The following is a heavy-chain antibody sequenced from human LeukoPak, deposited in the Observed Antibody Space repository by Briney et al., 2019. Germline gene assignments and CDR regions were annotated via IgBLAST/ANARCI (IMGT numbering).Heavy chain of an antibody. J-gene: IGHJ4*02. CDR3: ARGVYIAAAQYGY. D-gene: IGHD6-13*01. CDR1: GGSISSYY. CDR2: IYYSRTT. V-gene: IGHV4-59*01. Sequence: PSETLSLTCTVSGGSISSYYWSWIRQPPGKGREGIGYIYYSRTTNYNPSLKSRVTISVDTSKNQFSLKLSSVTAADTAVYYCARGVYIAAAQYGYWGQGTLVTVSS.